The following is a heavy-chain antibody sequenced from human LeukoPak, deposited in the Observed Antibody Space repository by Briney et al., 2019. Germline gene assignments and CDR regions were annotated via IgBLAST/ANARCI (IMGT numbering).Heavy chain of an antibody. D-gene: IGHD2-2*01. CDR1: GDTFSSDA. CDR2: IIPIFGTA. J-gene: IGHJ2*01. Sequence: SVKGSCKASGDTFSSDAISWVRQAPVQGREWRWGIIPIFGTANYAQKCQGRVTSTADESTSTAYMERSSLRSEDEAVYYCARAGYCTSTSCLEYWYFDLWGRGTLVTVS. CDR3: ARAGYCTSTSCLEYWYFDL. V-gene: IGHV1-69*13.